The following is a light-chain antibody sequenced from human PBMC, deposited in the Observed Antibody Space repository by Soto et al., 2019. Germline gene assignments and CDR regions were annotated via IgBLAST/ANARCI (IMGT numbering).Light chain of an antibody. CDR1: QSVTSNY. J-gene: IGKJ1*01. CDR3: QQYGSSVWT. CDR2: GAS. V-gene: IGKV3-20*01. Sequence: IVLTQSPGTLSLSPGERATLSCRASQSVTSNYIAWYQQKLGQAPRLILFGASSKATGSPDRVSGSGSGKDFSLTISRLEPEDVAVYYCQQYGSSVWTFGQGTKVEIK.